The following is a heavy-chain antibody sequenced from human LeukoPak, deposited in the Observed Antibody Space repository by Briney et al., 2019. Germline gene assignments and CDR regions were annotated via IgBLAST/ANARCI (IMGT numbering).Heavy chain of an antibody. CDR1: GGSFSGYY. D-gene: IGHD1-26*01. CDR2: INHSGST. V-gene: IGHV4-34*01. Sequence: PSETLSLTCAVYGGSFSGYYWSWIRQPPGKGLEWIGEINHSGSTNYNPSLKSRVTISVDTSKNQFSLKLSSVTAADTDVYYCARIWFEYSPKEWELLMSWFDPWGQGTLVTVSS. CDR3: ARIWFEYSPKEWELLMSWFDP. J-gene: IGHJ5*02.